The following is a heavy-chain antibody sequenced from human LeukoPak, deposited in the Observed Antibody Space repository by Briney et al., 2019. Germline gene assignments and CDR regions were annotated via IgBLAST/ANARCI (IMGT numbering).Heavy chain of an antibody. CDR1: GFTFSSYA. CDR2: ISGSGGST. V-gene: IGHV3-23*01. J-gene: IGHJ5*02. Sequence: GASLRLSCAASGFTFSSYAMSWVRQAPGKGLEWVSAISGSGGSTYYADSVKGRFTISRDNSKNTLYLQMNSLRAEDTAVYYSAKAAGFLEWRTGFDPWGQGTLVTVSS. CDR3: AKAAGFLEWRTGFDP. D-gene: IGHD3-3*01.